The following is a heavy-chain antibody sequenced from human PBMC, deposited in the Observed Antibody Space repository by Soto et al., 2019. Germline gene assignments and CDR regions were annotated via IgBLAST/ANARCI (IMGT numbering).Heavy chain of an antibody. CDR1: GFIFSNYG. CDR2: IWYDGSHE. CDR3: ARDRYSYDSRAYQGVDWYFDL. Sequence: QVQLVESGGGVVQPGRSLRLSCAASGFIFSNYGMHWVRQAPGKGLEWVAVIWYDGSHESYADSVKGRFTISRDNSKNTLFLQMNSLRAEDTAVYYCARDRYSYDSRAYQGVDWYFDLWGRGPLVTVSS. J-gene: IGHJ2*01. D-gene: IGHD3-22*01. V-gene: IGHV3-33*01.